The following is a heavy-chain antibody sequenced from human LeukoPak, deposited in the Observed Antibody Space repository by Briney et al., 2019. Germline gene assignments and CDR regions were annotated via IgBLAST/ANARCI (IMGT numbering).Heavy chain of an antibody. Sequence: GGSLRLSCAASGFTVSGNYMSWVRQAPGKGLEWVSVIYSGGSTYYADSVKGRFTISRDNSKNTLYLQMNSLRAEDTAVYYCASDSGGHSGRYYYYYYYMDVWGKGTTVTVSS. J-gene: IGHJ6*03. D-gene: IGHD1-26*01. CDR3: ASDSGGHSGRYYYYYYYMDV. CDR1: GFTVSGNY. V-gene: IGHV3-53*01. CDR2: IYSGGST.